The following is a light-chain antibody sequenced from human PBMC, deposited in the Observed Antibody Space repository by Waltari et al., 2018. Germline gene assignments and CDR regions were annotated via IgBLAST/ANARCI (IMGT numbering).Light chain of an antibody. Sequence: QSVLTQPPSVSGAPVQRVTIYCTGSMSDIGAGYELHWYQVLPGTAPNPLIFGNNLRPAGVPDRFSGSKSGTSASLAITGLQSDDEADYYCQSYDNILSGGVFGGGTKLTVL. V-gene: IGLV1-40*01. CDR1: MSDIGAGYE. CDR3: QSYDNILSGGV. J-gene: IGLJ2*01. CDR2: GNN.